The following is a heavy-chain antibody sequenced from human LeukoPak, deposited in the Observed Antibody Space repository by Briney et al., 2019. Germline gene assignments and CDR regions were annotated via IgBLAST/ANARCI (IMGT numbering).Heavy chain of an antibody. CDR1: GFTFSSYG. V-gene: IGHV3-30*18. CDR2: ISYDGSNE. Sequence: GGSLRLSCAASGFTFSSYGMHWVRQAPGKGLEWVAVISYDGSNEYYADSVKGRFTISRDNSKNTLYLQMNSLRAEDTAVYYCAKGGYCSSTSCKDAFDIWGQGTMVTVSS. D-gene: IGHD2-2*01. CDR3: AKGGYCSSTSCKDAFDI. J-gene: IGHJ3*02.